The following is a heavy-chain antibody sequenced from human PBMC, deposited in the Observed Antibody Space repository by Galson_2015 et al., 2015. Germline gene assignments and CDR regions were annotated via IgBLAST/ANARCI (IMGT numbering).Heavy chain of an antibody. V-gene: IGHV1-18*01. CDR3: ARDQDMAAAGRYYYYGMDV. CDR2: ISAYNGNT. J-gene: IGHJ6*02. CDR1: GYTFTSYG. D-gene: IGHD6-13*01. Sequence: SVKVSCKASGYTFTSYGISWVRQAPGQGLEWMGWISAYNGNTNYAQKLQGRVTMTTDTSTSTAYMELRSLRSDDTAVYYCARDQDMAAAGRYYYYGMDVWGQGTTVTVSS.